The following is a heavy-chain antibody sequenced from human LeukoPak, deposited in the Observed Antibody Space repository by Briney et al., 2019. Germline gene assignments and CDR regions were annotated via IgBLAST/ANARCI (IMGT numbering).Heavy chain of an antibody. J-gene: IGHJ3*02. D-gene: IGHD3-3*01. V-gene: IGHV1-69*05. CDR2: IIPIFGTT. CDR3: ARVNLDFSSGPYGDPRFDDFDI. Sequence: SVKVSCKASGGTFNNYAVSWVRQAPGQGLEYMGGIIPIFGTTNFAQKFQGRVTLTMDDSTSTAYLELSSLRSEDTAVYYCARVNLDFSSGPYGDPRFDDFDIWGQGTLVSVSS. CDR1: GGTFNNYA.